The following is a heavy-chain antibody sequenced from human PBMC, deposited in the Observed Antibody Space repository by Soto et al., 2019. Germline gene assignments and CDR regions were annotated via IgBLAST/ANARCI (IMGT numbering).Heavy chain of an antibody. Sequence: PGGSLRLSCAASGFTFSSYWMSWVRQAPGKXLEWVANIKQDGSEKYYVDSVKGRFTISRDNAKNSLYLQMNSLRAEDTAVYYCATRGYCSGGSCYSGYYGMDVWGQGTTVTVSS. CDR2: IKQDGSEK. D-gene: IGHD2-15*01. J-gene: IGHJ6*02. V-gene: IGHV3-7*01. CDR3: ATRGYCSGGSCYSGYYGMDV. CDR1: GFTFSSYW.